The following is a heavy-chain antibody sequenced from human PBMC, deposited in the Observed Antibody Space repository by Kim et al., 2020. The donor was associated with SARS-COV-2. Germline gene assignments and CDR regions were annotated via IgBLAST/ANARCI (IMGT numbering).Heavy chain of an antibody. J-gene: IGHJ6*02. CDR1: GFTFDDYA. CDR3: AKDCGIAAAGTEWECYGMDV. V-gene: IGHV3-9*01. D-gene: IGHD6-13*01. CDR2: ISWNSGSI. Sequence: GGSLRLSCAASGFTFDDYAMHWVRQAPGKGLEWVSGISWNSGSIAYADSVKGRFTISRDNTKNSLYLQMNSLRAEDTALYYCAKDCGIAAAGTEWECYGMDVWGQGTTVTVSS.